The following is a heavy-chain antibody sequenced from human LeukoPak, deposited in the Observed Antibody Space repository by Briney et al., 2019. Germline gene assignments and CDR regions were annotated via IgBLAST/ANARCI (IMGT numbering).Heavy chain of an antibody. V-gene: IGHV3-48*01. D-gene: IGHD6-13*01. Sequence: GALRLSFSPSGFTFTIYSMNWVRQAPGEGLEWVSYIIISSSTVYYAYSVRGRFTISRDNAKNSLFLQMNSLRAEDTAVYYCAGEMNGYASSAIYYWGQGTLVTVSS. CDR1: GFTFTIYS. CDR2: IIISSSTV. CDR3: AGEMNGYASSAIYY. J-gene: IGHJ4*02.